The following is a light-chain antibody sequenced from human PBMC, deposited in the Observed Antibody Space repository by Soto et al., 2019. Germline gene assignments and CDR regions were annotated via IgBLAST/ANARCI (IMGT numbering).Light chain of an antibody. Sequence: EIVLTQSPGTLSLSPGARATLSCRASQSISSSNLVWYQQKPGQAPRLLIYGASSRATGIPDRFSGSGSGRDFSLTISSLEPEDFAVYFCHHCGGSQPFGQGTKVETK. J-gene: IGKJ1*01. CDR2: GAS. CDR1: QSISSSN. CDR3: HHCGGSQP. V-gene: IGKV3-20*01.